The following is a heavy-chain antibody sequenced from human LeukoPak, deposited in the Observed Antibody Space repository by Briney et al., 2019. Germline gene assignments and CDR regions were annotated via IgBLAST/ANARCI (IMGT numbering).Heavy chain of an antibody. V-gene: IGHV4-31*03. CDR2: IYYSGST. CDR3: ARESYYGSGSYSSYYYYGMDV. D-gene: IGHD3-10*01. J-gene: IGHJ6*02. CDR1: GGSISSGGYY. Sequence: SQTLSLTCTVSGGSISSGGYYWSWIRQHPGKGLEWIGYIYYSGSTYYNPSLKSRVTISVDTSKNQFSLKLSSVTAADTAVYYCARESYYGSGSYSSYYYYGMDVWDQGTTVTVSS.